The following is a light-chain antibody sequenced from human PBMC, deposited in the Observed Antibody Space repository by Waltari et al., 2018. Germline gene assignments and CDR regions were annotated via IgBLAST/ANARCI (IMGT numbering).Light chain of an antibody. J-gene: IGKJ2*01. CDR2: DAS. CDR3: QQYNSWPPYT. Sequence: IVMTQSPATLSVSPVDRATLSCRASQSVSSNLPWYQQKPGQAPRLLIYDASTRATGIPARFSGSGSGTEFTLTISSLQSEDLAVYYCQQYNSWPPYTFGQGTKLEIK. V-gene: IGKV3-15*01. CDR1: QSVSSN.